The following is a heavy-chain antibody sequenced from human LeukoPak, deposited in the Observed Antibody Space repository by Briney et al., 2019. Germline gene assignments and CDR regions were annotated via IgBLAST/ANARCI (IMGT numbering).Heavy chain of an antibody. J-gene: IGHJ4*02. CDR3: AKDQGDSGY. CDR1: GFTFDDYA. V-gene: IGHV3-43*02. CDR2: ITGDGGST. Sequence: PGGPLRLSCAASGFTFDDYAMHWVRQAPGKGLEWVSLITGDGGSTYYAGSVKGRFTISRDNSKNSLYLQMNSLRTEDSAFYYCAKDQGDSGYWGQGTLVTVSS. D-gene: IGHD1-26*01.